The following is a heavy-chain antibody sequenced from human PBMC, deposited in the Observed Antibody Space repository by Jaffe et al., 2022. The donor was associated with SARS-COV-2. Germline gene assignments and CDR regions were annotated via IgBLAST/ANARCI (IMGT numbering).Heavy chain of an antibody. V-gene: IGHV4-34*01. CDR3: ARGLGDTSGWFDP. CDR2: INHSGST. J-gene: IGHJ5*02. CDR1: GGSFSGYY. Sequence: QVQLQQWGAGLLKPSETLSLTCAVYGGSFSGYYWSWIRQPPGKGLEWIGEINHSGSTNYNPSLKSRVTISVDTSKNQFSLKLSSVTAADTAVYYCARGLGDTSGWFDPWGQGTLVTVSS. D-gene: IGHD4-17*01.